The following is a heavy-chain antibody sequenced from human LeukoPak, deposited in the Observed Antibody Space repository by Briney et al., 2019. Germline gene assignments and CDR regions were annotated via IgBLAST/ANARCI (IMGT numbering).Heavy chain of an antibody. J-gene: IGHJ4*02. V-gene: IGHV3-53*01. CDR1: GFTVSNNY. CDR2: ILDNGDT. CDR3: ARSGYD. D-gene: IGHD3-10*01. Sequence: GGSLRLSCAASGFTVSNNYMSWVRQVPGKGPEWVSGILDNGDTNYADSVKGRFTISRDNSKNTLYLQMSSLRADDTAVYYCARSGYDWGQGTLVTVSS.